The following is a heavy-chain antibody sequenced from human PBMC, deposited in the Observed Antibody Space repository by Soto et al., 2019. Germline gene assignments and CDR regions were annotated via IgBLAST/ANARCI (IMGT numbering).Heavy chain of an antibody. V-gene: IGHV3-23*01. Sequence: GGSLRLSCAASGFTFSSYAMSWVRQAPGKGLEWVSAISGSGGSTYYADSVKGRFTISRDNSKNTLYLQMNGPRAEDTAVYYCAKDNMNVYGDYGFAYWGQGTLVTVSS. CDR2: ISGSGGST. CDR1: GFTFSSYA. D-gene: IGHD4-17*01. CDR3: AKDNMNVYGDYGFAY. J-gene: IGHJ4*02.